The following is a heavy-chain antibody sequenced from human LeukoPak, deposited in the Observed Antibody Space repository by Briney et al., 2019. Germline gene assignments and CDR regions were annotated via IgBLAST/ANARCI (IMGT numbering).Heavy chain of an antibody. V-gene: IGHV1-69*13. CDR1: GGTFSSYA. CDR3: ARDIFAQLWLTEGFDP. CDR2: IIPIFGTA. J-gene: IGHJ5*02. Sequence: ASVKVSCKASGGTFSSYAISWVRQAPGQGLEWMGGIIPIFGTANYAQKFQGRVTITADESTSTAYMELSSLGSEDTAVYYCARDIFAQLWLTEGFDPWGQGTLVTVSS. D-gene: IGHD5-18*01.